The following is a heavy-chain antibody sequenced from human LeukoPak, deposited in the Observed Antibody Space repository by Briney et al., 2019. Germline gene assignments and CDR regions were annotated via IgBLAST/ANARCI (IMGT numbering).Heavy chain of an antibody. CDR3: ASGRYYGSGSQYNWFDP. Sequence: SETLSLTCAVYGGSFSGYYWSWIRQPPGKGLEWIGEINHSGSTNYNPSLKSRVTISVDTSKNQLSLKLSSVTAADTAVYYCASGRYYGSGSQYNWFDPWGQGTLVTVSS. CDR1: GGSFSGYY. D-gene: IGHD3-10*01. V-gene: IGHV4-34*01. CDR2: INHSGST. J-gene: IGHJ5*02.